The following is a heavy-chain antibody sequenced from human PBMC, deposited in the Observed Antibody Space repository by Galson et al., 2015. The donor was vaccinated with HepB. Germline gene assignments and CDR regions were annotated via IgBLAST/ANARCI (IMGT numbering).Heavy chain of an antibody. V-gene: IGHV4-34*01. D-gene: IGHD6-25*01. Sequence: TLSLTCAVYGGSFSDYYWTWIRQPPGRGLEWIGEISHSGSTNYNPSLKSRITMSVDTSKNQFSLKLSSVTAADTAVYYCARAYPDSSGNYVGDYYYYYMDVWGKGTTVTVSS. CDR2: ISHSGST. CDR3: ARAYPDSSGNYVGDYYYYYMDV. J-gene: IGHJ6*03. CDR1: GGSFSDYY.